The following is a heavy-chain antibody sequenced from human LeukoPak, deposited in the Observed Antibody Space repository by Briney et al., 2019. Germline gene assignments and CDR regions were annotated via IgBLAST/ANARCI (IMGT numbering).Heavy chain of an antibody. CDR2: IRSKAYGGTT. J-gene: IGHJ4*02. D-gene: IGHD5-18*01. V-gene: IGHV3-49*03. CDR3: ARAGYSYADY. Sequence: HAGGSLRLSCTASGFTFGDYAMSWFRQAPGKGLEWVGFIRSKAYGGTTEYAASVKGRFTISRDDSKSIAYLQMNSLRAEDTAVYYCARAGYSYADYWGQGTLVTVSS. CDR1: GFTFGDYA.